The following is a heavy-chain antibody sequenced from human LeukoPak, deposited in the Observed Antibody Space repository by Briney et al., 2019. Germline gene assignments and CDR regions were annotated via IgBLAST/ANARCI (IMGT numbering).Heavy chain of an antibody. CDR1: GGSISSYY. V-gene: IGHV4-4*07. Sequence: SETLSLTCTVSGGSISSYYWSWIRQPAGKGLEWIGRSGSTNYNPSLKSRVTISVDTSMNQFSLKLTSVTAADTAVYYCATIYGDYSDFDSWGQGTLVTVSS. CDR3: ATIYGDYSDFDS. J-gene: IGHJ4*02. CDR2: SGST. D-gene: IGHD4-17*01.